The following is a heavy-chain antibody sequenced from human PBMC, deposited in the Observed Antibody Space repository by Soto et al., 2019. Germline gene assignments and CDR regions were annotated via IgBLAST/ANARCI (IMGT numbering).Heavy chain of an antibody. V-gene: IGHV3-23*01. D-gene: IGHD3-9*01. CDR1: GFTFSSYA. Sequence: GGSLRLSCAASGFTFSSYAMSWVRQAPGKGLEWVSAISGSGGSTYYADSVKGRFTISRDNSKNTLYLQMNSLRAEDTAVYYCAKDSSQLYDILTGYGAFDIWGQGTMVTVSS. CDR2: ISGSGGST. J-gene: IGHJ3*02. CDR3: AKDSSQLYDILTGYGAFDI.